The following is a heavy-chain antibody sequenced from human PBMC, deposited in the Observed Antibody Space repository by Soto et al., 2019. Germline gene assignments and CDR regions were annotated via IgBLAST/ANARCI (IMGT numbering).Heavy chain of an antibody. CDR2: IYWDDDK. CDR3: AHRPHTSSWYENVWFDP. J-gene: IGHJ5*02. CDR1: GFSLTTSGVG. D-gene: IGHD6-13*01. Sequence: SGPTLVKPTQTLTLTCTFSGFSLTTSGVGVGWIRQPPGKALEWLALIYWDDDKRYSPSLKSRLTITKDTSKNQVVLTMTNMDPVDTATYYCAHRPHTSSWYENVWFDPWGQGTLVTVSS. V-gene: IGHV2-5*02.